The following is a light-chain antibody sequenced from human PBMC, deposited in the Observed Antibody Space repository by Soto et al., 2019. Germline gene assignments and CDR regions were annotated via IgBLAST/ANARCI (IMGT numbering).Light chain of an antibody. V-gene: IGKV1-5*03. CDR2: RAS. CDR3: QKYDRASWT. CDR1: QSISSW. J-gene: IGKJ1*01. Sequence: DIQMTQSPSTLSASVGDRVIITCRASQSISSWLAWYQQKPGKAPNLLIYRASTLKSGIPSRFSGSGSGTESTLTISSLQPDDFATYYCQKYDRASWTFGPGTKVEIK.